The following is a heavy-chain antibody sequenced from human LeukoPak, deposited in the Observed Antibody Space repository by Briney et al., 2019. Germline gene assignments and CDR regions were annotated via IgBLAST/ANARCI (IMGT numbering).Heavy chain of an antibody. CDR3: ASPITFGYPYADTIDY. Sequence: PGGSLRLSCAASGFTFSSYSMNWVRQAPGKGLEWVSSISSSSSYIYYADSVKGRFTISRDNAKNSLHLQMNSLRAEDTAVYYCASPITFGYPYADTIDYWGQGTLVTVSS. D-gene: IGHD4-17*01. J-gene: IGHJ4*02. V-gene: IGHV3-21*01. CDR1: GFTFSSYS. CDR2: ISSSSSYI.